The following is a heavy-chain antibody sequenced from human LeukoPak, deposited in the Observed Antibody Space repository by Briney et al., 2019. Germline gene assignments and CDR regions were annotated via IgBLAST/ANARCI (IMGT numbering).Heavy chain of an antibody. CDR3: AKLPVGATTDY. CDR1: GFTFSSYW. D-gene: IGHD1-26*01. J-gene: IGHJ4*02. Sequence: GGSLRLSCAASGFTFSSYWMHWGRQAPGKGLVWVSRINSDGRSTSYADSVKGRFTISRDNSKNTLDLQMNSLRAEDTAVYYCAKLPVGATTDYWGQGTLVTVSS. V-gene: IGHV3-74*01. CDR2: INSDGRST.